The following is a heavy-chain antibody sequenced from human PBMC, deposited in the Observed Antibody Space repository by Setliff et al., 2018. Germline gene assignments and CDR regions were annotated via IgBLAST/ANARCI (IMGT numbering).Heavy chain of an antibody. CDR1: GGSISSHY. D-gene: IGHD3-3*01. Sequence: SETLSLTCTVSGGSISSHYWSWIRQPPGKGLEWIGYIYYSGSTNYNPSLKSRVTISVDTSKNQFSLNLQSVTAADTAVYYCTRLYYTSRALYFDIWGQGHPVTVSS. V-gene: IGHV4-59*08. J-gene: IGHJ4*02. CDR3: TRLYYTSRALYFDI. CDR2: IYYSGST.